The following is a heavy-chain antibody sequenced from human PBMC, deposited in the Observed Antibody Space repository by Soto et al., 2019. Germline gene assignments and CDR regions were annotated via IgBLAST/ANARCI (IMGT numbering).Heavy chain of an antibody. V-gene: IGHV4-39*01. D-gene: IGHD3-3*02. CDR1: GGSISSSSYY. CDR3: ARHSSFLEWLYYFDY. CDR2: IYYSGST. J-gene: IGHJ4*02. Sequence: SETLSLTCTVSGGSISSSSYYWGWIRQPPGKGLEWIGSIYYSGSTYYNPSLKSRVTISVDTSKNQFSLKLSSVTAADTAVYYCARHSSFLEWLYYFDYWGQGTLVTVSS.